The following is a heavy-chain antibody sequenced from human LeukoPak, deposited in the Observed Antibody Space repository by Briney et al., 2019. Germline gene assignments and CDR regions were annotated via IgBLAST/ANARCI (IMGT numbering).Heavy chain of an antibody. J-gene: IGHJ5*02. CDR2: ISAYNGNT. V-gene: IGHV1-18*01. Sequence: ASVKVSCKASGYTFTSYGISWVRQAPGQGLEWMGWISAYNGNTNYAQKLQGRVTMTRDTSISTAYMELSRLRSDDTAVYYCARDLYSGSYYDWFDPWGQGTLVTVSS. CDR3: ARDLYSGSYYDWFDP. D-gene: IGHD1-26*01. CDR1: GYTFTSYG.